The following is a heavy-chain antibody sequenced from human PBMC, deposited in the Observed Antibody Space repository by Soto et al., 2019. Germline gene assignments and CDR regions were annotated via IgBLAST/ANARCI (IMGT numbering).Heavy chain of an antibody. V-gene: IGHV1-3*01. CDR3: GRSGANYYYYAMDV. CDR2: INAGNGNT. CDR1: GYTFTSYV. Sequence: ASVKVSCKASGYTFTSYVIHWVRQAPGQRLEWMGWINAGNGNTKYSQKFQGRVTITRETSASTAYMELSSLRSEDTAVYYCGRSGANYYYYAMDVWGQGTTVTRLL. J-gene: IGHJ6*02.